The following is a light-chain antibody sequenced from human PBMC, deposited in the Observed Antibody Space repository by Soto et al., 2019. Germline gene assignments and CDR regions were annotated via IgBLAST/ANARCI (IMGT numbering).Light chain of an antibody. CDR3: QQYGSSPWT. Sequence: EIVLTQSPGTLSLSPGARATLSCRATQSVSSNYLAWYQQKPGQAPRLLIYGASIRATGIPDRFSGSGSGTDFTLTISRLEPEDFVVFYCQQYGSSPWTFGQGTKVEVK. CDR1: QSVSSNY. J-gene: IGKJ1*01. V-gene: IGKV3-20*01. CDR2: GAS.